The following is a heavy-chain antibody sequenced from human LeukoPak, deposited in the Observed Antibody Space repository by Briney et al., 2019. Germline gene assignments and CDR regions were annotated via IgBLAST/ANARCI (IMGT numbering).Heavy chain of an antibody. D-gene: IGHD3-10*01. V-gene: IGHV4-34*01. CDR2: INHSGST. CDR3: ARGYYGSGSYSDAFDI. J-gene: IGHJ3*02. CDR1: GGSFSGYY. Sequence: ASETLSLTCAVYGGSFSGYYWSWIRQPPGKGLEWIGEINHSGSTNYNPSLKSRVTISVDTSKNQFSLKLSSVTAADTAVYYCARGYYGSGSYSDAFDIWGQGTMVTVPS.